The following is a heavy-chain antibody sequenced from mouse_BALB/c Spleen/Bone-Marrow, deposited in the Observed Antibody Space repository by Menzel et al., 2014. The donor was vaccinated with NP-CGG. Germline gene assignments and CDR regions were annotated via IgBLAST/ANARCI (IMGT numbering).Heavy chain of an antibody. V-gene: IGHV1S81*02. CDR1: GYTFTSYW. J-gene: IGHJ4*01. Sequence: VQLQQPGTELVKPGASVKLSCKASGYTFTSYWIHWVKQRPGQGLEWIGEIHPSNGRTNYSEKFKTKATLTVDKSSTTAHMQLRSLTSEDSAVYYCARGTARAMMGYWGQGTSVTVSS. CDR3: ARGTARAMMGY. CDR2: IHPSNGRT. D-gene: IGHD3-2*01.